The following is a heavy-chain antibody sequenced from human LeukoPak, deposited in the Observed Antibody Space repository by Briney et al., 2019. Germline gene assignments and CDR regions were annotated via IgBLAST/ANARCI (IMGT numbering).Heavy chain of an antibody. CDR1: GVSIGNADDF. D-gene: IGHD3-10*01. CDR3: ARTIIIPRYYGFDV. J-gene: IGHJ6*02. Sequence: SETLSLTCTVSGVSIGNADDFWSWIRQTPGKGLEWIGYIYHSGTTTYNPSLNGRVTMSVDTSKNLLSLTLTSVTAADTAVYYCARTIIIPRYYGFDVWGQGTTVTVSS. CDR2: IYHSGTT. V-gene: IGHV4-30-4*01.